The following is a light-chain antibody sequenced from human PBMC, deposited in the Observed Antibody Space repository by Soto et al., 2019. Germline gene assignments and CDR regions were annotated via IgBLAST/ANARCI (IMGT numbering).Light chain of an antibody. CDR1: QSISWY. Sequence: DIQMTQSPSSLSASVGDRVTITCRASQSISWYLNWYQQKPGKAPKLLIYTASSLQSGVPSRFSGSGSGTDFTLTITSLQPEDFANYSCQQSFSTLWTFGQGTKVDIK. J-gene: IGKJ1*01. CDR2: TAS. V-gene: IGKV1-39*01. CDR3: QQSFSTLWT.